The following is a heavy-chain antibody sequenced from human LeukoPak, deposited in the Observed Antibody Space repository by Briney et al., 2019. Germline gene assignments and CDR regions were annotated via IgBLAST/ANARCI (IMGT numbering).Heavy chain of an antibody. Sequence: GGSLRLSCAASGFTFSSYGMNWVRQAPGKGLEWVSSVSGTSAYIYYADSVRGRFTISRDNAKNSLYLQMNSLRAEDTAVYFCARKLTGSFDIWGQGTMVTVSS. D-gene: IGHD7-27*01. CDR3: ARKLTGSFDI. V-gene: IGHV3-21*01. CDR1: GFTFSSYG. CDR2: VSGTSAYI. J-gene: IGHJ3*02.